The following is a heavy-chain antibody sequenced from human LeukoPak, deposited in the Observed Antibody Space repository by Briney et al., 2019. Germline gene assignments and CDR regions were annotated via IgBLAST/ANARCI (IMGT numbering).Heavy chain of an antibody. CDR2: SSSSDDGK. J-gene: IGHJ4*02. CDR3: TRSGYRHPYHFDS. D-gene: IGHD3-3*01. V-gene: IGHV3-23*01. CDR1: GLSLNSYA. Sequence: GGSLRLSCTASGLSLNSYAISWVRQVPGKGLEWVSASSSSDDGKWYADSVRGRFTISRDTSKNTLSLQMNSLRADDTAIYYCTRSGYRHPYHFDSWGQGTLVTVSS.